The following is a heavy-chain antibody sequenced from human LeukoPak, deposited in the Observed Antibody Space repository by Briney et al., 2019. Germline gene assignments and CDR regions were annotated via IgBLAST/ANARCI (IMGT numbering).Heavy chain of an antibody. CDR1: VHSLSGYY. CDR3: ARLARVGYCSGGSCRYFQH. CDR2: INHSGST. Sequence: PAETLSLTCAVYVHSLSGYYWSGLRQPPGKGLEWIGEINHSGSTNYNPSLKSPVTISVDTSKNQFSLKLSSVTAADTAVYSCARLARVGYCSGGSCRYFQHWGQGTLVTVSS. D-gene: IGHD2-15*01. V-gene: IGHV4-34*01. J-gene: IGHJ1*01.